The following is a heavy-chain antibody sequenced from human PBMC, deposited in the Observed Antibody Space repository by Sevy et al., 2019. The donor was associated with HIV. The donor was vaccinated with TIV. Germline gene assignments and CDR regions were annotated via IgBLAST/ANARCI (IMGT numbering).Heavy chain of an antibody. D-gene: IGHD3-22*01. Sequence: ASVKVSCKVSGKTLTQLAMHWVRQAPGKGLEWMGTFDPEDDERIYAQKFQGRVTMTEDRSTDTAYMELRILRSDDTVVYYCATTKDYYDSSGSPFDYWGQGTLVTVS. CDR3: ATTKDYYDSSGSPFDY. V-gene: IGHV1-24*01. J-gene: IGHJ4*02. CDR1: GKTLTQLA. CDR2: FDPEDDER.